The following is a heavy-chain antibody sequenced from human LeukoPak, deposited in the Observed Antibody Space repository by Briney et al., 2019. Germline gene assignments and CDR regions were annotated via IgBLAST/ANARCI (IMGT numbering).Heavy chain of an antibody. CDR2: IIPIFGTA. D-gene: IGHD6-13*01. CDR1: GGTFSSYA. Sequence: ASVKVSCKASGGTFSSYAISWVRQAPGQGLEWMGGIIPIFGTANYAQKFQGRVTITADKSTSTAYTELSSLRSEDTAVYYCARGRPTTSIAAAGVNWFDPWGQGTLVTVSS. J-gene: IGHJ5*02. CDR3: ARGRPTTSIAAAGVNWFDP. V-gene: IGHV1-69*06.